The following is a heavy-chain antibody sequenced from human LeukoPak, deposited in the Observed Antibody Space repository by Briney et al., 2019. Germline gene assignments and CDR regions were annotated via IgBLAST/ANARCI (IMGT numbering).Heavy chain of an antibody. Sequence: SETLSLTCTVSGGSISSYYWSWIRQPPGKGLEWIGYIYYSGSTNYNPSLKSRVTISVDTSKNQFSLKLSSVTAADTAVYYCARMQGPRYFDLWGRGTLVTVST. J-gene: IGHJ2*01. CDR3: ARMQGPRYFDL. V-gene: IGHV4-59*08. CDR2: IYYSGST. CDR1: GGSISSYY.